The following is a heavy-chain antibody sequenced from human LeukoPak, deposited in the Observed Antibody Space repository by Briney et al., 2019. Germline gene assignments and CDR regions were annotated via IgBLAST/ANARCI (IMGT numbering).Heavy chain of an antibody. D-gene: IGHD5-12*01. CDR2: MNPNSGNT. CDR3: AKSGVATIEFDY. Sequence: ASVKVSCKASGGTFSSYAISWVRQAPGQGLEWMGWMNPNSGNTGYAQKFQGRVTMTRNTSISTAYMELSSLRSEDTAVYYCAKSGVATIEFDYWGQGTLVTVSS. J-gene: IGHJ4*02. V-gene: IGHV1-8*02. CDR1: GGTFSSYA.